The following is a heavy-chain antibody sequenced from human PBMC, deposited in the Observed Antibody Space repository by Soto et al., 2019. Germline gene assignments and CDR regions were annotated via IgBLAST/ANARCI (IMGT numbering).Heavy chain of an antibody. CDR1: GDSVSSNSAA. CDR2: TYYRSKWYN. Sequence: PSQTLSLTCAISGDSVSSNSAAWNWIRQSPSRGLEWLGKTYYRSKWYNEYAESVKSRITINPDTSKNQFSLQLNSVTPEDTAVYYCATEGRWGNSHAHYHYYGMDDWGQGTTVTVSS. D-gene: IGHD5-18*01. CDR3: ATEGRWGNSHAHYHYYGMDD. V-gene: IGHV6-1*01. J-gene: IGHJ6*02.